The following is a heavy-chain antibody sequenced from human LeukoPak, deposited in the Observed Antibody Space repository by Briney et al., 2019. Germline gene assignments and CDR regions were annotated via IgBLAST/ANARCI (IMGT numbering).Heavy chain of an antibody. Sequence: ASVKVSCKASDYPFTNFGVSWVRQAPGQGLEWMGWISGYNSKTHYPRKFQGRVTMTTDTSTTTAYMELRTLRSDDTAVYYCARDRITMVRGVIMLWFDYWGQGTLVTVSS. CDR2: ISGYNSKT. CDR3: ARDRITMVRGVIMLWFDY. V-gene: IGHV1-18*01. CDR1: DYPFTNFG. D-gene: IGHD3-10*01. J-gene: IGHJ4*02.